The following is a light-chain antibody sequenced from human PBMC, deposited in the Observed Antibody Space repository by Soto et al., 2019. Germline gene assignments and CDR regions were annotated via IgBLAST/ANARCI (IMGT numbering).Light chain of an antibody. Sequence: QSALTQPASVSGSPGQSITISCTGTSSDVGGYNYVSWYQQHPGKAPKLMIYEVSNRPSGVSNRFSGSKSGNTASLTISGLQAEDEADYYCQTWGTGIQVFGGGTKLTVL. CDR1: SSDVGGYNY. CDR3: QTWGTGIQV. J-gene: IGLJ2*01. V-gene: IGLV2-14*01. CDR2: EVS.